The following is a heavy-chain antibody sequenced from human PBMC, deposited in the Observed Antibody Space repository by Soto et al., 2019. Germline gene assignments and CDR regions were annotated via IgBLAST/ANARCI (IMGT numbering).Heavy chain of an antibody. CDR2: IYHSGSA. CDR3: GRHRGYNYGHVDY. CDR1: GGSISTNGYY. V-gene: IGHV4-39*01. Sequence: QLQLQESGPGLVKPSETLSLTCTVSGGSISTNGYYWGWIRQPPGKGLEWIGSIYHSGSAYQNPSIKSRVTISVDTSMNQVSLKVRSVTAADTAVYYCGRHRGYNYGHVDYWGQGTLVTVSS. D-gene: IGHD5-18*01. J-gene: IGHJ4*02.